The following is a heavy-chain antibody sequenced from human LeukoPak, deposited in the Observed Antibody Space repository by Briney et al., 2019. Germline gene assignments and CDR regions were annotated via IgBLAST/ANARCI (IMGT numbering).Heavy chain of an antibody. CDR2: IRYDGSNK. Sequence: GGSLRLSCATSGFTFSSYGMHWVRQAPGKGLEWVAFIRYDGSNKYYADSVKGRFIISRDNSKNTLYLQMNSLRAEDTAVYYCAIGVGSSGWYTDDAWGQGTLVTVSS. J-gene: IGHJ5*02. V-gene: IGHV3-30*02. CDR3: AIGVGSSGWYTDDA. CDR1: GFTFSSYG. D-gene: IGHD6-19*01.